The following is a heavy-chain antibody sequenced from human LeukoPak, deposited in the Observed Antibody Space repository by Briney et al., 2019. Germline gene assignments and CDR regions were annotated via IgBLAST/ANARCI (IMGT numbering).Heavy chain of an antibody. CDR3: ARTLPTRNDYGGSDAFDI. J-gene: IGHJ3*02. CDR2: IYYSGST. Sequence: PSETLSLTCTVSGGSISSGGYYWSWIRQHPGKGLEWIGYIYYSGSTYYNPSLKSRVTISVDTSKNQFSPKLSSVTAADTAVYYCARTLPTRNDYGGSDAFDIWGQGTMVTVSS. V-gene: IGHV4-31*03. D-gene: IGHD4-23*01. CDR1: GGSISSGGYY.